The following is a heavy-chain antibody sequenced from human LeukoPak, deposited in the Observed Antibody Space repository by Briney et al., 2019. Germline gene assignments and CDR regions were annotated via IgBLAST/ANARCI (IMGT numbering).Heavy chain of an antibody. CDR3: ARDADWGRYDC. CDR2: ISSNGGST. Sequence: PGGSLRLSCAASGFTFSSYAMHWVRQAPGKGLEYVSAISSNGGSTYYANSVKGRFTISRDNSKNTLYLQMNSLRADDTAVFYCARDADWGRYDCWGQGTLVTVSS. D-gene: IGHD7-27*01. V-gene: IGHV3-64*01. J-gene: IGHJ4*02. CDR1: GFTFSSYA.